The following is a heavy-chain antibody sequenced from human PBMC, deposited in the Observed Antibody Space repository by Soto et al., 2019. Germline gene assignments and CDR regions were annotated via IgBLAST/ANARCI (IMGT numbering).Heavy chain of an antibody. CDR2: ISIRGGDE. Sequence: ESGGGVVQPGKSLRLSCAASGFTFSGYAMHWARQAPGKGLEWVTVISIRGGDEYYAESVRGRFTISRDDSKNTLYLQMDSLRVEDTAVYYCARGTIVARQHLDYWGQGTLVTVSS. D-gene: IGHD6-6*01. J-gene: IGHJ4*02. V-gene: IGHV3-30*03. CDR1: GFTFSGYA. CDR3: ARGTIVARQHLDY.